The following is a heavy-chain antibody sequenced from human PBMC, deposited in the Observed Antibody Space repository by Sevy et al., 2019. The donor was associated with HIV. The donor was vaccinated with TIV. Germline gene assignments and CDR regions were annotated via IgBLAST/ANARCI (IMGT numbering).Heavy chain of an antibody. J-gene: IGHJ4*02. CDR1: GFTFIKYS. V-gene: IGHV3-23*01. CDR3: AREGCNKPHDY. Sequence: GGSLRLSCAASGFTFIKYSMSWVRQPPWKGLEWVSTLSFGCGEINYADSVKGRFTFSRDNSKSSVYLQMNNLRPEDTAVYYCAREGCNKPHDYWGQGTLVTVSS. D-gene: IGHD2-8*01. CDR2: LSFGCGEI.